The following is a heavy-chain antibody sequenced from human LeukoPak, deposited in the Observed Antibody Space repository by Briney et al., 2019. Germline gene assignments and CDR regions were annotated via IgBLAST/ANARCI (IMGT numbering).Heavy chain of an antibody. CDR2: ISSSSSYI. V-gene: IGHV3-21*01. CDR1: GFTFSSYS. J-gene: IGHJ4*02. Sequence: GGSLRLSCAASGFTFSSYSMNWVRQDPGKGLEWVSSISSSSSYIYYADSVKGRFTISRDNAKNSLYLQMNSLRAEDTAVYYCARDTGVRYFDWLPLDYWGQGTLVTVSS. CDR3: ARDTGVRYFDWLPLDY. D-gene: IGHD3-9*01.